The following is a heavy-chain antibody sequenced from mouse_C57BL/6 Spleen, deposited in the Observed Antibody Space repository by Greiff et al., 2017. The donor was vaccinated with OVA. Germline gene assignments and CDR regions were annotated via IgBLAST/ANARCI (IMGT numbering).Heavy chain of an antibody. Sequence: QVQLKESGPELVKPGASVKISCKASGYAFSSSWMNWVKQRPGKGLEWIGRIYPGDGDTNYNGKFKGKATLTADKSSSTAYMQLSSLTSEDSAVYFCARGGIYYSFAYWGQGTLVTVSA. D-gene: IGHD2-12*01. CDR1: GYAFSSSW. CDR2: IYPGDGDT. V-gene: IGHV1-82*01. CDR3: ARGGIYYSFAY. J-gene: IGHJ3*01.